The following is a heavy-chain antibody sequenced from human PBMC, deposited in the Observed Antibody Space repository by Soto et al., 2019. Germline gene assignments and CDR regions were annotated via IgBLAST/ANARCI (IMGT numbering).Heavy chain of an antibody. Sequence: PSXTLSLTCTVSGGSISSYYCSWILQPPGKGLEWIGYIYYSGSTNYNPSLKSRVTISVDTSKNQFSLKLSSVTAADTAVYYCARVSGIAAAGFDYWGQGTLVTVS. CDR3: ARVSGIAAAGFDY. D-gene: IGHD6-13*01. CDR2: IYYSGST. J-gene: IGHJ4*02. V-gene: IGHV4-59*01. CDR1: GGSISSYY.